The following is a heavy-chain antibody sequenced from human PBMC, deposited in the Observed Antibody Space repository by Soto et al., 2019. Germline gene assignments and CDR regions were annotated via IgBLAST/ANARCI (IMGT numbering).Heavy chain of an antibody. CDR1: GGTFSSHT. Sequence: QVQLVQSGAEVKKPGSSVKVSCKASGGTFSSHTITWVRQAPGQGLEWLGGITPMFGTPNYAQKFRGRVTITADDTWGTAYMELSSLRSEDTAMYFCARDGTLYDSRSYYYLYWGQGTLVTVSS. CDR2: ITPMFGTP. V-gene: IGHV1-69*01. J-gene: IGHJ4*02. CDR3: ARDGTLYDSRSYYYLY. D-gene: IGHD3-22*01.